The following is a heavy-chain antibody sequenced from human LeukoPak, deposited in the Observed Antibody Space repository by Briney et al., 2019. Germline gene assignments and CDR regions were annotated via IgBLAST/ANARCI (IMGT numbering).Heavy chain of an antibody. CDR3: AKDGYTNSRGRYFDY. V-gene: IGHV1-46*01. J-gene: IGHJ4*02. Sequence: ASVKVSCKASGYTFTNYFLHWVRQAPGQGLEWMGIINTRGGPITYGQKFQGRVSMTFNTSTTTVYMELTNLTSKDTAVYFCAKDGYTNSRGRYFDYWGQGTLVTISS. D-gene: IGHD5-24*01. CDR1: GYTFTNYF. CDR2: INTRGGPI.